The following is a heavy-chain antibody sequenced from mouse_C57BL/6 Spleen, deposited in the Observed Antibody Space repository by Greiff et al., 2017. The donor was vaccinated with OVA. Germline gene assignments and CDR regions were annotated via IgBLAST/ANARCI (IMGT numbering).Heavy chain of an antibody. Sequence: DVMLVESEGGLVQPGSSMKLSCTASGFTFSDYYMAWVRQVPEKGLEWVANINYDGSSTYYLDSLKSRFIISRDNAKNILYLQMSSLKSEDTATYYCARSLYYGSSRGYFDVWGTGTTVTVSS. CDR3: ARSLYYGSSRGYFDV. D-gene: IGHD1-1*01. V-gene: IGHV5-16*01. CDR1: GFTFSDYY. CDR2: INYDGSST. J-gene: IGHJ1*03.